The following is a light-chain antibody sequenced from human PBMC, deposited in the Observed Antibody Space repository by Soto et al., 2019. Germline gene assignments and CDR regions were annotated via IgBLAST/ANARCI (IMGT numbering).Light chain of an antibody. V-gene: IGLV2-14*01. CDR3: SSYSNTLRV. J-gene: IGLJ2*01. Sequence: QSALTQPASVSGSPGQSITISCTGTSSDVGGYISWYQQHPGKAPKLMIHDVSNRPSGVSNRFSGSKSGNTASLTISGLQAEDEADYYCSSYSNTLRVFGGGTKLTVL. CDR1: SSDVGGY. CDR2: DVS.